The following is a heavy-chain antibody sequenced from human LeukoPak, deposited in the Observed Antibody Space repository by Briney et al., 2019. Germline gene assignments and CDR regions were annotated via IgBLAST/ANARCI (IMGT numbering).Heavy chain of an antibody. V-gene: IGHV4-30-2*01. CDR1: GGSISSGGYS. CDR2: IYHNGSI. Sequence: PSETLSLTCAVSGGSISSGGYSWSWIRQPPGAGLEWLGYIYHNGSIYYNPSLKSRVTISVDRSKNQFSLKLSSVTAADTAVYYCARGRNYYYYGMDVWGQGTTVTVSS. J-gene: IGHJ6*02. CDR3: ARGRNYYYYGMDV.